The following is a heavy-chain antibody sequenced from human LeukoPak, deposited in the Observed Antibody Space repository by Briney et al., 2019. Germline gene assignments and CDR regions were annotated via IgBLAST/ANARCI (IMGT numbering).Heavy chain of an antibody. D-gene: IGHD5-12*01. CDR3: ARDYSGYHKTYYYYYYYMDV. CDR2: ISSSGSTI. V-gene: IGHV3-11*01. Sequence: PGGSLRLSCAASGFTFSDYYRSWIPQAPGKGLEWVSYISSSGSTIYYADSVKGRFTISRDNAKNSLYLQMNSLRAEDTAVYYCARDYSGYHKTYYYYYYYMDVWGKGTTVTVSS. J-gene: IGHJ6*03. CDR1: GFTFSDYY.